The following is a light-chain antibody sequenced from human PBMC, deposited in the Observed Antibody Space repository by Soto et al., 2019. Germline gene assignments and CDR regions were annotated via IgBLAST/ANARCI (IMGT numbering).Light chain of an antibody. Sequence: QSALTQPASVSGSPGQSITLSCTGTSSDVGGYNYVSWYQQHPGKAPKLMIYEVSNRPSGISHRFSGSKSGNTASLTISGLHTEDEADYHCSSYTRSSTLVFGGGTKLTVL. V-gene: IGLV2-14*01. CDR2: EVS. CDR1: SSDVGGYNY. CDR3: SSYTRSSTLV. J-gene: IGLJ2*01.